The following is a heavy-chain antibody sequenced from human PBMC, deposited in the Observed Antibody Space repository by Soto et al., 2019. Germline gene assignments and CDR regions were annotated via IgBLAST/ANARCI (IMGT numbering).Heavy chain of an antibody. J-gene: IGHJ4*02. V-gene: IGHV3-30-3*01. D-gene: IGHD6-19*01. CDR1: GFTFSSYA. CDR3: ARDLDSSGYFDY. Sequence: LRLSCAASGFTFSSYAMHWVRQAPGKGLEWVAVISYDGSNKYYADSVKGRFTISRDNSKNTLYLQMNSLRAEDTAVYYCARDLDSSGYFDYWGQGTLVTVSS. CDR2: ISYDGSNK.